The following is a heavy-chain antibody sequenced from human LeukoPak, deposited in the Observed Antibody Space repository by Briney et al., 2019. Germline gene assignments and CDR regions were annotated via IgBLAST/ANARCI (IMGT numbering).Heavy chain of an antibody. D-gene: IGHD2-21*02. CDR1: GGSISSYY. CDR3: ATVTARDYFDY. V-gene: IGHV4-59*12. CDR2: IYYSGST. J-gene: IGHJ4*02. Sequence: SETLSLTCTVSGGSISSYYWSWIRQPPGKRLEWIGYIYYSGSTYYNPSLKSRVTISVDTSNNQFSLRLSSVTAADTAVYYCATVTARDYFDYWGQGTLVTVSS.